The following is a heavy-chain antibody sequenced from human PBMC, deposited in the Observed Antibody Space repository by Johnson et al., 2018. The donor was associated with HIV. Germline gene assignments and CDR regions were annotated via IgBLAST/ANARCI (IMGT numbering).Heavy chain of an antibody. V-gene: IGHV3-33*06. J-gene: IGHJ3*02. CDR1: GFTFSSYG. D-gene: IGHD6-6*01. CDR2: IWYDGGNK. Sequence: QVQLVESGGGVVQPGRSLRLSCAASGFTFSSYGMHWVRQAPGKGLEWVAVIWYDGGNKYYADSVKGRFTISRYNSKNTLYLQMNSLRAEDTAVYYCAKQHEQLVEPDAFDIWGQGTMVTVSS. CDR3: AKQHEQLVEPDAFDI.